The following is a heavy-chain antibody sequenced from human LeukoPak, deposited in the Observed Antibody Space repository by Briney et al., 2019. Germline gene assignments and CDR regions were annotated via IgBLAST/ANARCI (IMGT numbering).Heavy chain of an antibody. CDR1: DGSVSSADFY. CDR3: AADPLAADAFDI. Sequence: SETLSLTCSVSDGSVSSADFYWSWIRQHPGKGLEWIGHIHYSGGTYYNPSLKSRVAISLDTSKNQFSLKLGSVTAADTAVYYCAADPLAADAFDIWGQGTMVTVSS. V-gene: IGHV4-31*03. J-gene: IGHJ3*02. CDR2: IHYSGGT. D-gene: IGHD2-15*01.